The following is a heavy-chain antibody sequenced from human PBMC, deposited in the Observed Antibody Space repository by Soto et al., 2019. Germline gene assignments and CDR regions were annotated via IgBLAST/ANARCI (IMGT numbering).Heavy chain of an antibody. CDR3: ARERQWEPLIY. CDR1: GYTFTNYG. V-gene: IGHV1-18*01. CDR2: VSGYNRNT. Sequence: QVQLVQSGVEVKMPGASVKLACKSSGYTFTNYGLTWVRQVPGQGLEWIGWVSGYNRNTNYAQKFADRVIMTTATSTSTPYMELPSLRPDDTGIYFCARERQWEPLIYRGQGTLLTVSP. J-gene: IGHJ4*02. D-gene: IGHD1-26*01.